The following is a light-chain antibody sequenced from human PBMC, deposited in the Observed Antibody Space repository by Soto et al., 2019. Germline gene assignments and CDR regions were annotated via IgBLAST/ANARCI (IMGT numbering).Light chain of an antibody. CDR1: QTISSSY. CDR3: QQYCCTPPLS. J-gene: IGKJ4*01. Sequence: SLSPGERATLSCRASQTISSSYLGWYQQKPGQSPRLLIFATSTRATGIPDRFSGSGSGTDFTLTISRLEPEDFAVYYCQQYCCTPPLSFGGGTKVEIK. V-gene: IGKV3-20*01. CDR2: ATS.